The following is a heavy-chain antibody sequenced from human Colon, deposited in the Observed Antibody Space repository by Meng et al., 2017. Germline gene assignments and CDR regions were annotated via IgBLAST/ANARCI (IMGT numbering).Heavy chain of an antibody. D-gene: IGHD2-15*01. CDR2: IVPNSGDT. CDR1: VYSFSDCY. CDR3: ARSTPSLDY. Sequence: QVQLVQSGTEVNRPGASVKVSCKASVYSFSDCYIHWVRQAPGQGLEWMGWIVPNSGDTNYAQKFQGRVTMTRDTSISTTYMELIRLTSDDTAVYYCARSTPSLDYWGQGTLVTVSS. V-gene: IGHV1-2*02. J-gene: IGHJ4*02.